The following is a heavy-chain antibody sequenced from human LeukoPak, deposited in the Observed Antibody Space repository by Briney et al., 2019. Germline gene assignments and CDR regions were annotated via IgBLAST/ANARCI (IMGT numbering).Heavy chain of an antibody. CDR2: ISGSGGST. Sequence: GGSLRLSCAASGFTFSSYAMNWVRQAPGKGLEWVSAISGSGGSTYYADSVKGRFTISRDNSKNTLYLQMNSLRAEDTAVYYCAKDQVYYDSSGYHDYWGQGTLVTVSS. CDR1: GFTFSSYA. J-gene: IGHJ4*02. V-gene: IGHV3-23*01. D-gene: IGHD3-22*01. CDR3: AKDQVYYDSSGYHDY.